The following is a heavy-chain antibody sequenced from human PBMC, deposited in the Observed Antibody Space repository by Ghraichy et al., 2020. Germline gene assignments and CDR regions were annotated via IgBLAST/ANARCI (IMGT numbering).Heavy chain of an antibody. V-gene: IGHV3-53*01. Sequence: GGSLRLSCAASGFTVSSNYMSWVRQAPGKGLEWVSVIYSGGSTYYADSVKGRFTISRDNSKNTLYLQMNSLRAEDTAVYYCAREISHYYYGMDVWGQGTTVTVSS. CDR1: GFTVSSNY. CDR3: AREISHYYYGMDV. CDR2: IYSGGST. J-gene: IGHJ6*02.